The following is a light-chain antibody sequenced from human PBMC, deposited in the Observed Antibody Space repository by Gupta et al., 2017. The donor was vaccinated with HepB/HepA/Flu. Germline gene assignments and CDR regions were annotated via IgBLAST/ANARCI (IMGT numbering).Light chain of an antibody. CDR3: QQSDSTPYT. Sequence: DIQMTQSPSSLSASVGDRVTITCRASQSISSYLNWYQQKPGKAPKLLIYAASRLQSGVPSRFSGSGSGTDFTLTISMRQPEDFAAHYCQQSDSTPYTFGQGTKMEIK. J-gene: IGKJ2*01. V-gene: IGKV1-39*01. CDR1: QSISSY. CDR2: AAS.